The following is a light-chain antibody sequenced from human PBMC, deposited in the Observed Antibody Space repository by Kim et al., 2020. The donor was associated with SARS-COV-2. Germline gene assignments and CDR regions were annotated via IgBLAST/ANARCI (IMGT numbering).Light chain of an antibody. V-gene: IGKV3-15*01. CDR2: STY. CDR1: QSFGSN. J-gene: IGKJ4*01. CDR3: QQYHEWPLT. Sequence: SVSPGERATLSGRASQSFGSNIAWYQQRPGQAPRLLIHSTYTRATDVPARFSGSGSGTEFTLTISSLQSEDFAVYYCQQYHEWPLTFGGGTKLEI.